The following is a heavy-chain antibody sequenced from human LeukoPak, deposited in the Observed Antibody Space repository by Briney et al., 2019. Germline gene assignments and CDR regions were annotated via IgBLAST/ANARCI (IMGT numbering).Heavy chain of an antibody. V-gene: IGHV3-23*01. Sequence: PGGSLRLSCAASGFTVSSNYMSWVRQAPGKGLKWVSTISGSGSMTYYADSVKGRFTISRDSSRNTLYLQMNSLRAEDTAVYYCAKHRENYGDSCLDDYWGQGALVTVSS. CDR1: GFTVSSNY. J-gene: IGHJ4*02. D-gene: IGHD4-17*01. CDR2: ISGSGSMT. CDR3: AKHRENYGDSCLDDY.